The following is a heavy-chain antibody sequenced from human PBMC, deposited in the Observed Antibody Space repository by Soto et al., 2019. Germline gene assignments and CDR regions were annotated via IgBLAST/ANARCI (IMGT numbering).Heavy chain of an antibody. J-gene: IGHJ6*02. CDR1: GFTFSSYA. CDR3: AKAVSPPDSRSYLSYYYYGMDV. Sequence: GGSLRLSCAASGFTFSSYAMSWVRQAPGKGLEWVSAISGSGGSTYYADSVKGRFTISRGNSKNTLYLPMNSLRAEDTAVYYCAKAVSPPDSRSYLSYYYYGMDVWRQGTTLTVSS. CDR2: ISGSGGST. D-gene: IGHD1-26*01. V-gene: IGHV3-23*01.